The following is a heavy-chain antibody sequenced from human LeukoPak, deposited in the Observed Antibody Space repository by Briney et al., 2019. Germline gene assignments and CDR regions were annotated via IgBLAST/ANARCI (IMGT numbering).Heavy chain of an antibody. CDR1: GYTFTSYG. D-gene: IGHD3-16*02. Sequence: ASVKVSCKASGYTFTSYGISWVRQAPGQGLEWMGWISAYNGNTNYAQKLQGRVTMTTDTSTSTAYMELRSLRSDDTAVYYCARVLHVWGSYRHDYWGQGTLVTVSS. J-gene: IGHJ4*02. CDR3: ARVLHVWGSYRHDY. CDR2: ISAYNGNT. V-gene: IGHV1-18*01.